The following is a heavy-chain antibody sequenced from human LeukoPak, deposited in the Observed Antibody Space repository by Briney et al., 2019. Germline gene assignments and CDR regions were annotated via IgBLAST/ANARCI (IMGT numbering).Heavy chain of an antibody. V-gene: IGHV7-4-1*02. J-gene: IGHJ3*02. D-gene: IGHD6-13*01. CDR3: ARDYSSSWWNDAFDI. Sequence: ASVKVSCKASGYTFTSYAMNWVRQAPGQGLEWMGWINTNTGNPTYAQGFTGRFVFSLDTSVNTAYLQISSLKAEDTAVYYCARDYSSSWWNDAFDIWGQGTMVTVSS. CDR2: INTNTGNP. CDR1: GYTFTSYA.